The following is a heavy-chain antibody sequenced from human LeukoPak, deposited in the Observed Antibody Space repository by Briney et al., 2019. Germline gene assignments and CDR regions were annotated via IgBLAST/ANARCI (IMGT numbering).Heavy chain of an antibody. Sequence: SETLSLTCTVSGDSISSSYNYWAWIRQPPGKGLEWIGSIYYGGATYYSPSLKSRVTISVDTSKNQFSLKLSSVTAADTAVYYCTRVALPGVYYFDYWGQGTLVTVSS. V-gene: IGHV4-39*07. J-gene: IGHJ4*02. D-gene: IGHD2-8*01. CDR3: TRVALPGVYYFDY. CDR2: IYYGGAT. CDR1: GDSISSSYNY.